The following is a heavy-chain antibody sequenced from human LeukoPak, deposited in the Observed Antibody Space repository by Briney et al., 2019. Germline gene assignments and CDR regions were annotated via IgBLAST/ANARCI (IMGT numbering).Heavy chain of an antibody. V-gene: IGHV3-7*01. Sequence: PGGSLRLSCVASGFTSSAFCMSWVRRPPGKGLEWVANIKKDGSEKEYVDSVKGRFTIFRDNAKNSVYLQMSSLRAEDTAVYYCATSVVVVPGGLLLWGKGTTVIVSS. CDR3: ATSVVVVPGGLLL. J-gene: IGHJ6*04. CDR2: IKKDGSEK. D-gene: IGHD2-2*01. CDR1: GFTSSAFC.